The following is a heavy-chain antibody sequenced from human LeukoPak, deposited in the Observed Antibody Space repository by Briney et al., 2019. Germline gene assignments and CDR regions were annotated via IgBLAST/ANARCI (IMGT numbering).Heavy chain of an antibody. CDR1: GYTFTSYG. V-gene: IGHV1-18*01. D-gene: IGHD1-26*01. Sequence: ASVKVSCKASGYTFTSYGISWVRQAPGQGLEWMGWTSAYNGNTNYAQKLQGRVTMTTDTSTSTAYMELRSLRSDDTAVYYCARAHSGSYYGMSVTLDYWGQGTLVTVSS. CDR3: ARAHSGSYYGMSVTLDY. CDR2: TSAYNGNT. J-gene: IGHJ4*02.